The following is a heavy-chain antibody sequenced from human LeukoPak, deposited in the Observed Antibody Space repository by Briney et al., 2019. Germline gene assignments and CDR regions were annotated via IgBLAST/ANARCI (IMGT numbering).Heavy chain of an antibody. V-gene: IGHV3-11*01. D-gene: IGHD2-15*01. Sequence: GGSLRLSCAASGFTFSDYYMSWIRQAPGKGLEWVSYISSSGSTIYYADSVKGRFTISRDNAKSSLYLQMNSLRAEDTAVYYCARDRYCSGGSCYSALNIYWGQGTLVTVSS. CDR1: GFTFSDYY. CDR3: ARDRYCSGGSCYSALNIY. CDR2: ISSSGSTI. J-gene: IGHJ4*02.